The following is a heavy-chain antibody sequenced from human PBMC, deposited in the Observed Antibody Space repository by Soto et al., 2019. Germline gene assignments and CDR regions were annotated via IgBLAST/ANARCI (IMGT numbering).Heavy chain of an antibody. J-gene: IGHJ6*02. CDR1: GGSISSHY. CDR2: IYYRGNT. Sequence: QVQLEESGPGLVKPSETLSLTCTVSGGSISSHYWSWVRQAPGKVLEWIGCIYYRGNTFYNPSLKSRGTISVDRSNNQFSLKLDSVTPADTAVYYCARDGREASGIDVWGQGTAVTVSS. D-gene: IGHD1-26*01. V-gene: IGHV4-59*11. CDR3: ARDGREASGIDV.